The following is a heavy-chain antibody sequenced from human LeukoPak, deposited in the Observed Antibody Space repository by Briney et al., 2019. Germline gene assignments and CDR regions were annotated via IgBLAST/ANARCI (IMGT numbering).Heavy chain of an antibody. V-gene: IGHV4-39*01. CDR1: GDSISSSNYY. J-gene: IGHJ6*03. D-gene: IGHD3-10*01. CDR3: ARGYYYGSGSAFYYYYMDV. Sequence: PSETLSLTCTVSGDSISSSNYYWGWIRQPPGKGLEWIGIIYYSGSTNYNPSLKSRVTISVDRSKNQFSLKLSSVTAADTAVYYCARGYYYGSGSAFYYYYMDVWGKRTTVTVSS. CDR2: IYYSGST.